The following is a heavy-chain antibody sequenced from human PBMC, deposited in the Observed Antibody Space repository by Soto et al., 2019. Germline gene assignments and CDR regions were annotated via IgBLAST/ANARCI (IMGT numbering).Heavy chain of an antibody. J-gene: IGHJ4*02. Sequence: QVQLVQSGAEVKKPGASVKVSCKASGYTFTSYYMHWVRQAPGQGLEWMGIINPSGGSTSYAQKFRGRVTMTRDASTSTVYMELSSLRSEDTAVYYCARAYYDFWSGYFYYFDYWGPGTLVTVSS. CDR3: ARAYYDFWSGYFYYFDY. D-gene: IGHD3-3*01. CDR1: GYTFTSYY. CDR2: INPSGGST. V-gene: IGHV1-46*01.